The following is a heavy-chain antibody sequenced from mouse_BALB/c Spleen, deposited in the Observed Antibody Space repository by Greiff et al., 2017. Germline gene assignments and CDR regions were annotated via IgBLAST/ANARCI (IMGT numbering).Heavy chain of an antibody. V-gene: IGHV5-6-3*01. CDR3: ARDGNFYAMDY. J-gene: IGHJ4*01. Sequence: EVKLVESGGGLVQPGGSLKLSCAASGFTFSSYGMSWVRQTPDKRLELVATININGGSTYYPDSVKGRFTISRDNAKNTLYLQMSSLKSEDTAMYYCARDGNFYAMDYWGQGTSVTVSS. CDR1: GFTFSSYG. CDR2: ININGGST.